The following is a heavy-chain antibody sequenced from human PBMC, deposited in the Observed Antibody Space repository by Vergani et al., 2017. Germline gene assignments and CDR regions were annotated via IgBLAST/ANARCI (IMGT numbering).Heavy chain of an antibody. Sequence: QVQLQQWGAGLLKPSETLSLTCAVYGGSFSGYYWSWIRQRPGKGLGWIGEINHSGSTNYNPSLKSRVTISVDTSKNQFSLMLSSVTAAGTAVYYCARGGYRGKDAFDIWGKGTMVTVSS. V-gene: IGHV4-34*01. J-gene: IGHJ3*02. D-gene: IGHD3-16*02. CDR1: GGSFSGYY. CDR2: INHSGST. CDR3: ARGGYRGKDAFDI.